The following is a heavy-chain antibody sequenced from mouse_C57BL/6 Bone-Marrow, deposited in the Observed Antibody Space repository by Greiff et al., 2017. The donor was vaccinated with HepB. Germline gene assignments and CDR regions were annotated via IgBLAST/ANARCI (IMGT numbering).Heavy chain of an antibody. CDR3: AFITTVVANYAMDY. CDR1: GYSFTGYY. D-gene: IGHD1-1*01. CDR2: INPSTGGT. J-gene: IGHJ4*01. Sequence: VQLQQSGPELVKPGASVKISCKASGYSFTGYYMNWVKQSPEKSLEWIGEINPSTGGTTYNQKFKAKATLTVDKSSSTAYMQLKSLTSEDSAVYYCAFITTVVANYAMDYWGQGTSVTFSS. V-gene: IGHV1-42*01.